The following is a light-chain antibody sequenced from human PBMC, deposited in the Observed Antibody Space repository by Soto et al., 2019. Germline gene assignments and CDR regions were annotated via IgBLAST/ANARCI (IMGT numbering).Light chain of an antibody. CDR3: QQSYTTPVT. CDR2: GAS. CDR1: QSINIK. Sequence: DIQMTQSPSSLSTSVGYRVTITCRSSQSINIKLNWYHQKVGKAPKVLIYGASSLQSGVPSRFSGSGSGTDFTLTISSLQPEDFATYYCQQSYTTPVTFGGGTKVDIK. V-gene: IGKV1-39*01. J-gene: IGKJ4*01.